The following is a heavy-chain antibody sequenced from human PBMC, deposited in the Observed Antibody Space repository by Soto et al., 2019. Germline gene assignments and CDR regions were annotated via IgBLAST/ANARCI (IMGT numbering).Heavy chain of an antibody. J-gene: IGHJ4*02. Sequence: ASVKVSCKASGYTFTSYYMHWVRQAPGQGLEWMGIINPSGGSTSYAQKFQGRVTMTRDTSTSTVYMELSSLRSEDTAVYYCARVASNPTIFGVVYFFDYWGQGTLVTVSS. CDR3: ARVASNPTIFGVVYFFDY. V-gene: IGHV1-46*03. CDR1: GYTFTSYY. D-gene: IGHD3-3*01. CDR2: INPSGGST.